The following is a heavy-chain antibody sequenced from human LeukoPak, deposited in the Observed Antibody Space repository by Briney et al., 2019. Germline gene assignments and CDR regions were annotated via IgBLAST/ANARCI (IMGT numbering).Heavy chain of an antibody. CDR2: FSGSSDNT. J-gene: IGHJ4*02. Sequence: GGSLRLSCAASGFTFSNYAMSWVRQAPGKGLEWVSGFSGSSDNTYYADSVKGRFTISRDNSKNTLYLQMRSLRAEDTAVYYCAKDRSSSSILDYFDYWGQGTLVTVSS. CDR1: GFTFSNYA. D-gene: IGHD6-6*01. CDR3: AKDRSSSSILDYFDY. V-gene: IGHV3-23*01.